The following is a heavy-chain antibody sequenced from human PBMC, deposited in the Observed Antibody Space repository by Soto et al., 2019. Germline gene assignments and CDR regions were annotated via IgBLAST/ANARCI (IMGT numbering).Heavy chain of an antibody. V-gene: IGHV2-5*02. CDR3: AHNTDPDAVFDY. D-gene: IGHD5-18*01. J-gene: IGHJ4*02. CDR1: GFSLSTSGVG. CDR2: IYWDDDK. Sequence: QITLKESGPTLVKPTQTLTLTCSFSGFSLSTSGVGVGWIRQPPGKALEWLALIYWDDDKRYSPSLKSRLTITKDTSKNQVVLTMTNMDPVDTATYNCAHNTDPDAVFDYWGQGTLVTVSS.